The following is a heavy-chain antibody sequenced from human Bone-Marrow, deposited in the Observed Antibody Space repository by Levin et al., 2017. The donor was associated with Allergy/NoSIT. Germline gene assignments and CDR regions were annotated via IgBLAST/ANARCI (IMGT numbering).Heavy chain of an antibody. D-gene: IGHD3-10*01. CDR3: ARDQDQYGSGGGY. J-gene: IGHJ4*02. Sequence: PSASVKVSCKASGYSFSSYGIAWVRQAPGQGPEWMGWISAHDGYTKYSQSFQDRITLTTDTSTTTAYMELRNLRSDDTAVYYCARDQDQYGSGGGYWGQGTLLTVSS. CDR1: GYSFSSYG. V-gene: IGHV1-18*01. CDR2: ISAHDGYT.